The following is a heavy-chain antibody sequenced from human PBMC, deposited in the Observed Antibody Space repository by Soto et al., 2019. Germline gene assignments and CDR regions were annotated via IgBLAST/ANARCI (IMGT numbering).Heavy chain of an antibody. CDR1: GATFSRYS. Sequence: VSCKASGATFSRYSFTWVRQAPGQGLEWMGRIIPILDIANYAQNFQGRVTFTADESTSTAYMELASLISEDTAVYYCAREAPPEQGYSNYYFDNWAQGTLVTVSS. D-gene: IGHD4-4*01. CDR2: IIPILDIA. J-gene: IGHJ4*02. CDR3: AREAPPEQGYSNYYFDN. V-gene: IGHV1-69*04.